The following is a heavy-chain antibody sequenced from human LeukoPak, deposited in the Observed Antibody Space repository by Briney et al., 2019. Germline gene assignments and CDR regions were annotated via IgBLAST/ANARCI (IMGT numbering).Heavy chain of an antibody. CDR2: IYHSGST. D-gene: IGHD3-9*01. V-gene: IGHV4-4*02. J-gene: IGHJ4*02. CDR1: GGSISSSSW. CDR3: AGGKGHYDILTGYHPPHY. Sequence: SGTLSLTCAVSGGSISSSSWWSWVRQPPGKGLEWVGEIYHSGSTNYNPSLKSRVTISVDKSKNQFSLKLSSVTAADTAVYYCAGGKGHYDILTGYHPPHYWGQGTLVTVSS.